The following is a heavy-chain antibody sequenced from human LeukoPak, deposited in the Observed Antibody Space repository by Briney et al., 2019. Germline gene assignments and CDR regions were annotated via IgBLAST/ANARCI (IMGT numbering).Heavy chain of an antibody. CDR2: IYYSGST. CDR1: GGSISSSSYY. Sequence: PSETLSLTCTVSGGSISSSSYYWGWIRQPPGKGLEWIVSIYYSGSTYYNPSLKSRVTISVHTSKNQFSLKLSSVTAADTAVYYCARHVNLYYYDSSGYYPFDYWGQGTLVTVSS. D-gene: IGHD3-22*01. J-gene: IGHJ4*02. V-gene: IGHV4-39*01. CDR3: ARHVNLYYYDSSGYYPFDY.